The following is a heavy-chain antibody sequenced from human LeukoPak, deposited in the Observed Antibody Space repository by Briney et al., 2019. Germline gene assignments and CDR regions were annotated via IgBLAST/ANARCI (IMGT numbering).Heavy chain of an antibody. J-gene: IGHJ4*02. Sequence: SETLSLTCTVSGGSISPYYWSWIRRTPGKGLEWIGYILYSGTTTNYNPSLKSRVTISVDTSKNQFSLKLSSVTAADTAVYYCARVGDWNDLVYWGQGTLVTVSS. CDR3: ARVGDWNDLVY. V-gene: IGHV4-59*01. D-gene: IGHD1-1*01. CDR1: GGSISPYY. CDR2: ILYSGTT.